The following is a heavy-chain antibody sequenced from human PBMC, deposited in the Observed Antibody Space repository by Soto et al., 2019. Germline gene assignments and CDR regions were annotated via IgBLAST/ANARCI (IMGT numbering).Heavy chain of an antibody. V-gene: IGHV3-7*01. D-gene: IGHD3-16*01. CDR3: ARDIGFDYVN. CDR1: GFNVMSYW. J-gene: IGHJ4*02. CDR2: IKDDGSEI. Sequence: GGSLRLSCAVSGFNVMSYWMSWVRQAPGKGLEWVASIKDDGSEIYYLQSVRGRFTISRDSAGNALHLAMNYLSAEDTGVYFCARDIGFDYVNWGQGTLVTVSS.